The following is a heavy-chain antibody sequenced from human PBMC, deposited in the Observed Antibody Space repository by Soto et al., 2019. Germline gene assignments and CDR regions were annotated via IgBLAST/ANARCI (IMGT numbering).Heavy chain of an antibody. D-gene: IGHD4-17*01. Sequence: QLLESGGGLVQPGGSLRLSCAASGFSFSSYALSWVRQAPGKGLEWVSTFSGGGGAYYADSVEGRFTIAKDTSKNTLRLQASSLRAEDTAVYYCAKESMPQHFGDTLFDYWGQGTRVTVSS. J-gene: IGHJ4*02. V-gene: IGHV3-23*01. CDR1: GFSFSSYA. CDR3: AKESMPQHFGDTLFDY. CDR2: FSGGGGA.